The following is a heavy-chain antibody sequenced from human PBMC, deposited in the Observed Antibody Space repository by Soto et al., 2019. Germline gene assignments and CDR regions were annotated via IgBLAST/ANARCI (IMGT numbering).Heavy chain of an antibody. CDR1: GYTFGSYG. D-gene: IGHD1-1*01. V-gene: IGHV1-18*01. Sequence: QVQLMQSGTEVKKPGASVKVSCKASGYTFGSYGFSWMRQAPGQGLEWMGWIYIDDTKYAQNFQGRVTMNTDTTTSTIYMELRSLTSDDTAIYYCARDRDWNLDYWGQGTLVTVSS. CDR2: IYIDDT. CDR3: ARDRDWNLDY. J-gene: IGHJ4*02.